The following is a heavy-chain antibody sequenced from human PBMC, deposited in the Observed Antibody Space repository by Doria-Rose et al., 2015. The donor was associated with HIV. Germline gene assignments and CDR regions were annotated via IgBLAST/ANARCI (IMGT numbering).Heavy chain of an antibody. D-gene: IGHD2-15*01. V-gene: IGHV1-18*01. J-gene: IGHJ4*02. CDR1: GYTFTSFG. CDR3: ARGSSGFHPDTRFDY. CDR2: ISTFNGSA. Sequence: QVQLVQSGSEVKKPGASVMVSCKASGYTFTSFGISWVRQVPGQGLEWMGWISTFNGSANYAQKLQGRDTMTPDTSTSTVYMELRCLTSDDTGVYSCARGSSGFHPDTRFDYWGRGTLVTVSS.